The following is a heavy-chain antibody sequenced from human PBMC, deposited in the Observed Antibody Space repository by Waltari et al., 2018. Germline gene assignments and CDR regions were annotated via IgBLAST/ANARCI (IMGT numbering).Heavy chain of an antibody. J-gene: IGHJ5*02. V-gene: IGHV4-4*07. CDR3: ARDLSTPPYNWFDP. CDR2: ISSTGTT. Sequence: QVLLQESGPGLVKPSETLSLTCTVSGDPIGKYFWSWIRQPAGKGLEWIALISSTGTTNYTPSLKSRVTMSVDTSRNQFSLRLSSVTAADTAVYYCARDLSTPPYNWFDPWAQGTLVTVSS. CDR1: GDPIGKYF.